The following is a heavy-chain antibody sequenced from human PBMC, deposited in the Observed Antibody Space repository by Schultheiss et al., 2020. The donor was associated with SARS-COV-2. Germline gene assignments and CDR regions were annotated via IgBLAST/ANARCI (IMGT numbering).Heavy chain of an antibody. CDR3: ARAGGSYNHFDY. Sequence: SETLSLTCTVSGGSISSGGYYWSWIRQPPGKGLEWIGYIYYSGSTNYNPSLKSRVTISVDRSKNQFSLKLSSVTAADTAVYYCARAGGSYNHFDYWGQGTLVTVSS. V-gene: IGHV4-61*08. CDR2: IYYSGST. CDR1: GGSISSGGYY. J-gene: IGHJ4*02. D-gene: IGHD1-26*01.